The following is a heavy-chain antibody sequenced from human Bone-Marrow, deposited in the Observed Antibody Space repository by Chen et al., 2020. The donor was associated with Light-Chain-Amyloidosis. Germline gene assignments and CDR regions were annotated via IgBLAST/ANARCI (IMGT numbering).Heavy chain of an antibody. CDR3: ARDSGESAADDL. CDR2: IVGLTDAI. J-gene: IGHJ4*02. D-gene: IGHD6-13*01. CDR1: GFTFSGYW. V-gene: IGHV3-48*01. Sequence: EGQLVQSGGGLVQPGGSLRLSCEASGFTFSGYWMSWVRQTPGKGLEWISYIVGLTDAIFYANSVRGRFTISRDNAKRSLYLQMNSLRVEDTAVYYCARDSGESAADDLWGQGTLVTVSP.